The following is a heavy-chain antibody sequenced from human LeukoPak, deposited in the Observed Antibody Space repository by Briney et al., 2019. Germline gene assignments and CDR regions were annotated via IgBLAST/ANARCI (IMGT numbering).Heavy chain of an antibody. V-gene: IGHV3-48*01. CDR3: ARERTFDDWFRKPTYMDV. D-gene: IGHD3-9*01. J-gene: IGHJ6*03. CDR2: ISSSSSTI. CDR1: GFTFSSYS. Sequence: GGSLRLSCAASGFTFSSYSMNWVRQAPGKGLEWVSYISSSSSTIYYADSVKGRFTISRDNAKNSLYLQMNSLRAEDTAVYYCARERTFDDWFRKPTYMDVWGKGTTVTVSS.